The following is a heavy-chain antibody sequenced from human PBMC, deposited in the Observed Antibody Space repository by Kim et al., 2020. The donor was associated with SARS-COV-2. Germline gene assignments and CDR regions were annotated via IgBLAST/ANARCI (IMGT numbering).Heavy chain of an antibody. CDR1: GYTFTSYD. V-gene: IGHV1-8*01. CDR3: ARTSRGFTMIERASGDWFDP. CDR2: MNPNSGNT. Sequence: ASVKVSCKASGYTFTSYDINWVRQATGQGLEWMGWMNPNSGNTGYAQKFQGRVTMTRNTSISTAYMELSSLRSEDTAVYYCARTSRGFTMIERASGDWFDPWGQGTLVTVSS. D-gene: IGHD3-22*01. J-gene: IGHJ5*02.